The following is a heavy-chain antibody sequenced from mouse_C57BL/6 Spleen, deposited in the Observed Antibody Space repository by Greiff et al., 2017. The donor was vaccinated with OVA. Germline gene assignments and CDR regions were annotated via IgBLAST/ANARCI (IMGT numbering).Heavy chain of an antibody. D-gene: IGHD2-4*01. J-gene: IGHJ4*01. V-gene: IGHV1-80*01. Sequence: QVHVKQSGAELVKPGASVKISCKASGYAFSSYWMNWVKQRPGKGLEWIGQIYPGDGDTNYNGKFKGKATLTADKSSSTAYMQLSSLTSEYSAVYFCAREGDYDPGLRAMDYWGQGTSVTVSS. CDR1: GYAFSSYW. CDR3: AREGDYDPGLRAMDY. CDR2: IYPGDGDT.